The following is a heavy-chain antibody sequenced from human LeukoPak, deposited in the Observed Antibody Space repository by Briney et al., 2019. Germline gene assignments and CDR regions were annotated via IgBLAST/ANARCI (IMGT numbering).Heavy chain of an antibody. J-gene: IGHJ4*02. V-gene: IGHV4-31*03. CDR2: IYYNGGT. CDR3: ARTPSKHYYDY. Sequence: SETLSLTCTVSGGSISSGAYYWSWIRQHPGKGLEWIGHIYYNGGTYSNPSLESRIIISVDTSKNQFSLKLRSVTAADTAVYYCARTPSKHYYDYWGQGTLVTVSS. CDR1: GGSISSGAYY.